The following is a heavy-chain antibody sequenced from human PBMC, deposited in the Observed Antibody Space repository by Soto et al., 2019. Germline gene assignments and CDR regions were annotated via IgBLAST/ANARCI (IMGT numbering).Heavy chain of an antibody. V-gene: IGHV2-5*02. Sequence: SGPTLVNPTQTLTLTCTFSGFSLNISEVGVGWIRQPPGKALEWLALIYWDDDKRYSPSLKSRLTIAKDTSKNQVVLTMTNVDPVDTATYYCARSNFYKRRSGSKCSLSRGQGALVTGSS. CDR2: IYWDDDK. J-gene: IGHJ4*02. D-gene: IGHD3-22*01. CDR3: ARSNFYKRRSGSKCSLS. CDR1: GFSLNISEVG.